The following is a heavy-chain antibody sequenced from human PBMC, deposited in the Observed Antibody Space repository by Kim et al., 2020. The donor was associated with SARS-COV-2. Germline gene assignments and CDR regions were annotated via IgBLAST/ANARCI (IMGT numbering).Heavy chain of an antibody. CDR3: ARDPGDFWRTTAFDI. D-gene: IGHD3-3*01. Sequence: PSLKRRVTMSVDTAKNQFSLKLSSVTAADTAGYYCARDPGDFWRTTAFDIWGQGTMVTVSS. J-gene: IGHJ3*02. V-gene: IGHV4-4*06.